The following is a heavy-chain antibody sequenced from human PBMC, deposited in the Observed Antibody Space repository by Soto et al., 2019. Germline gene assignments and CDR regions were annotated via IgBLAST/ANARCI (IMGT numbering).Heavy chain of an antibody. J-gene: IGHJ4*02. V-gene: IGHV3-23*01. CDR1: GFTFSSYA. D-gene: IGHD5-12*01. Sequence: EVQLLESGGGLVQPGGSLRLSCAASGFTFSSYAMSWVRQAPGKGLEWVSAISGSGGSTYYADSVKGRFTISRDNSKNTLYLKMNSLRAEDTAVYYCAKDPGGGWLRLPTGNYWGQGTLVTVSS. CDR3: AKDPGGGWLRLPTGNY. CDR2: ISGSGGST.